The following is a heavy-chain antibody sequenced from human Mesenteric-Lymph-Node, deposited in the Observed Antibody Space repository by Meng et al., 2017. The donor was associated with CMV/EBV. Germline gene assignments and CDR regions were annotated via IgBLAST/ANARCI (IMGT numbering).Heavy chain of an antibody. Sequence: GGSLRLSCAASGFTFSSQWMHWVRQDPAKGLVWVSHINSDGSYTNYADSVRGRFTISRDNAKNSLYLQMNSLRAEDTAVYRCARDGRDSNPDYWGQGTLVTVSS. CDR2: INSDGSYT. V-gene: IGHV3-74*01. D-gene: IGHD4-11*01. CDR3: ARDGRDSNPDY. J-gene: IGHJ4*02. CDR1: GFTFSSQW.